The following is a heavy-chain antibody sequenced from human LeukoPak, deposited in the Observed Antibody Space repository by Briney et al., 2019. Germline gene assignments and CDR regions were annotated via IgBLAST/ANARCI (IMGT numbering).Heavy chain of an antibody. V-gene: IGHV4-39*07. CDR1: GGSISSSNFY. CDR3: ARAPIVGAPSHYFFDY. J-gene: IGHJ4*02. Sequence: SETLSLTCAVSGGSISSSNFYWGWIRQPPGKGLGWIGSIYYSGSTYYSPSLESRVNISVDTSKNQFSLKLRSVTAADTAVYYCARAPIVGAPSHYFFDYWGQGTLVTVSS. D-gene: IGHD1-26*01. CDR2: IYYSGST.